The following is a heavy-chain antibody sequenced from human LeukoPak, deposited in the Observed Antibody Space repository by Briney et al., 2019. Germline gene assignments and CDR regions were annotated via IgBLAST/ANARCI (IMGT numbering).Heavy chain of an antibody. J-gene: IGHJ4*02. Sequence: SETLSLTCTVSGYSISSGHYWGWIRQPPGKGLESIGSIYNGGSTYYNPSLKNRATISKDPSKNQFSLNLNSVTAADTAVYYCAKGIVPAAVGGDWGQGILVTVSS. CDR2: IYNGGST. V-gene: IGHV4-38-2*02. D-gene: IGHD2-2*01. CDR1: GYSISSGHY. CDR3: AKGIVPAAVGGD.